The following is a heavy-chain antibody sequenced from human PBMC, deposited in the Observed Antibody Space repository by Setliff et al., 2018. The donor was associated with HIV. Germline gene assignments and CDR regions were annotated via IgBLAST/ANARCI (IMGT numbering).Heavy chain of an antibody. CDR3: VKGRSGNYHW. CDR2: VRFDGNDK. V-gene: IGHV3-30*02. D-gene: IGHD1-26*01. Sequence: GGSLRLSCAASGIIFSNYGMHWVRQAPGKGLEWVAYVRFDGNDKYYADSVKGRFTISRDNSKNTQYLQMSSLRPEDTALYYCVKGRSGNYHWWGQGTLVTVSS. CDR1: GIIFSNYG. J-gene: IGHJ4*02.